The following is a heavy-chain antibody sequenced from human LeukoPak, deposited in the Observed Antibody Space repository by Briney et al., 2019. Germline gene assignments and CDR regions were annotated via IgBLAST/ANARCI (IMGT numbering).Heavy chain of an antibody. Sequence: GGSLRLSCAASGFTFSSYGMHWVRQAPGKGLEWVAVIWYDGSNKYYADSVKGRFTISRDNSKNTLYLQMNSLRAEDTAVYYCARGGEGYSSSWYGPPAGRVYYFDYWGQGTLVTVSS. CDR3: ARGGEGYSSSWYGPPAGRVYYFDY. CDR1: GFTFSSYG. D-gene: IGHD6-13*01. CDR2: IWYDGSNK. V-gene: IGHV3-33*01. J-gene: IGHJ4*02.